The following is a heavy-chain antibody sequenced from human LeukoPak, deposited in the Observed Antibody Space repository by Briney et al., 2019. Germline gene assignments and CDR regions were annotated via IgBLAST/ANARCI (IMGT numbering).Heavy chain of an antibody. CDR3: AKDKGELCVRYFDY. V-gene: IGHV3-23*01. J-gene: IGHJ4*02. CDR1: GFTVSSNY. Sequence: GGSLRLSCAASGFTVSSNYMSWVRQAPGKGLEWVSYISAPSGRSQYADSVMGRFTISRDNSKNTLYLQMNSLRAEDTAIYYCAKDKGELCVRYFDYWGQGALVTVSS. CDR2: ISAPSGRS. D-gene: IGHD1-7*01.